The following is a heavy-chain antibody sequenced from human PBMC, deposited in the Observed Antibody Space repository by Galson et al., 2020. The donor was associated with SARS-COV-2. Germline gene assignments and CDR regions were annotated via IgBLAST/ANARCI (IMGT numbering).Heavy chain of an antibody. D-gene: IGHD1-26*01. CDR2: IDSDGSST. J-gene: IGHJ6*03. CDR3: ARFSGSFYYYYMDV. CDR1: GFTFSSYW. Sequence: GGSLRLSCAASGFTFSSYWMHWVRQAPGKGPVWVSRIDSDGSSTSYADSVKGRFTISRDNAKNALYLQMNSLRAEDTAVYYCARFSGSFYYYYMDVWGKGTTVTVSS. V-gene: IGHV3-74*01.